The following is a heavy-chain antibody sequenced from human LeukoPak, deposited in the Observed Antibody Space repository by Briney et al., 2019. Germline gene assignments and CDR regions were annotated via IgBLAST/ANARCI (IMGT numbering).Heavy chain of an antibody. Sequence: GGSLRLSCAASGITVSGNYMAWVRQAPGKGLEWALVIYSGGNTYHADSVKGRFSISRDNSKNTVYLQMNGLRVEDTAVYYCARLVTGTTVINSGWFDPWGRGTLVTVSS. V-gene: IGHV3-66*04. CDR2: IYSGGNT. CDR1: GITVSGNY. D-gene: IGHD4-23*01. CDR3: ARLVTGTTVINSGWFDP. J-gene: IGHJ5*02.